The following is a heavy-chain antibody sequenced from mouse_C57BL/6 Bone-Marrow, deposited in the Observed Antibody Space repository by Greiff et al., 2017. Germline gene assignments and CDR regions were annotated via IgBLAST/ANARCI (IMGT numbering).Heavy chain of an antibody. CDR3: ARSYYSNSWFAY. CDR1: GYSITSGYD. Sequence: EVKLLESGPGMVKPSQSLSLTCTVTGYSITSGYDWHWIRHFPGNKLEWMGYISYSGSTNYNPSLKSRISITHDTSKNHFFLKLNSVTTEDTATYYCARSYYSNSWFAYWGQGTLGTVSA. CDR2: ISYSGST. D-gene: IGHD2-5*01. V-gene: IGHV3-1*01. J-gene: IGHJ3*01.